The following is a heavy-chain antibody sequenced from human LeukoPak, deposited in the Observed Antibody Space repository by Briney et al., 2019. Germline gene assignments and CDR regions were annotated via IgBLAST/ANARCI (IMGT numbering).Heavy chain of an antibody. V-gene: IGHV3-7*01. J-gene: IGHJ4*02. CDR2: IKQDGSEK. D-gene: IGHD6-13*01. CDR3: ARVRDSSSWETFDY. Sequence: GGSLRLSCAASGFTFSSYWMSWVRQAPGKGLEWVANIKQDGSEKYYVDSVKGRFTISRDNAKNSLYLQMNSLRAEDTAVYYCARVRDSSSWETFDYWGQGTLVTVSS. CDR1: GFTFSSYW.